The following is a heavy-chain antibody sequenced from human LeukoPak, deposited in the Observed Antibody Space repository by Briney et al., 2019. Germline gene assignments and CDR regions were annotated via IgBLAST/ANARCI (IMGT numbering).Heavy chain of an antibody. CDR3: ATWSGAAAGRSDY. V-gene: IGHV3-48*04. D-gene: IGHD6-13*01. Sequence: GGSLRLSCAASGFTFTNYAMIWVRQAPGKGLEWLSYITSSSGTLFYADSVKGRFTISRDNAKNSLYLQMNSLRADDSALYYCATWSGAAAGRSDYWGQGTLVTVSS. J-gene: IGHJ4*02. CDR2: ITSSSGTL. CDR1: GFTFTNYA.